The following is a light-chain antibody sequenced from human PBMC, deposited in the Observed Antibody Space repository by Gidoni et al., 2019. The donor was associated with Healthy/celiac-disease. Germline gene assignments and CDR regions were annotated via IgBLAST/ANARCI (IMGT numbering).Light chain of an antibody. CDR2: AAS. V-gene: IGKV1-NL1*01. Sequence: DIQMTQSPSSLSASVGDRVTITCRASQGISNSLAWYQQKPGKAPKLLLYAASRLESGVPSRFSGSGSGTDYTLTISSLQPEDCATYYCQKYYSTPSITFGQGTRLEIK. CDR1: QGISNS. J-gene: IGKJ5*01. CDR3: QKYYSTPSIT.